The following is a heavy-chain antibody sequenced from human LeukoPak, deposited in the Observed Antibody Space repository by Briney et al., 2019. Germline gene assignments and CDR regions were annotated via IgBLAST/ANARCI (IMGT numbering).Heavy chain of an antibody. CDR2: IYYSGST. CDR3: ARDGAVAGTVAFDI. J-gene: IGHJ3*02. Sequence: SETLSLTCTVSGGSISSYYWSWIRQPPGKGLERIGYIYYSGSTNYNPSLKSRVTISVDTSKNQFSLKLSSVTAADTAVYYCARDGAVAGTVAFDIWGQGTMVTVSS. D-gene: IGHD6-19*01. CDR1: GGSISSYY. V-gene: IGHV4-59*01.